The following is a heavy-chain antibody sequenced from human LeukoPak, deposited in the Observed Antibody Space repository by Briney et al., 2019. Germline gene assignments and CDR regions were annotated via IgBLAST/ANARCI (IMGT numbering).Heavy chain of an antibody. CDR3: ASFPGFDY. CDR2: INAGNGNT. J-gene: IGHJ4*02. CDR1: GNTFSSYV. V-gene: IGHV1-3*01. Sequence: ASVKVSCKASGNTFSSYVIHWVRRAPGQGPEWMGWINAGNGNTIYSPKVQDRVTITRDTSASTVYMELSSLRSEDTAVYYCASFPGFDYWGQGTLVTVSS.